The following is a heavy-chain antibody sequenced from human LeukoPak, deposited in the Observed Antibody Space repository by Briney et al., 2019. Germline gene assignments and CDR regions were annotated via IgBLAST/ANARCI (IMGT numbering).Heavy chain of an antibody. J-gene: IGHJ3*01. Sequence: GGSLRLSCAASGFTFSSYAMSWVRQAPGKGLEWVSAISGSGGSTYYADSVKGRFTLSRDSSKNTLYLQMSGLRAEDTAVYYCAKDSAVSGSYPDASDVWGQGTMVTVSS. D-gene: IGHD1-26*01. CDR1: GFTFSSYA. V-gene: IGHV3-23*01. CDR3: AKDSAVSGSYPDASDV. CDR2: ISGSGGST.